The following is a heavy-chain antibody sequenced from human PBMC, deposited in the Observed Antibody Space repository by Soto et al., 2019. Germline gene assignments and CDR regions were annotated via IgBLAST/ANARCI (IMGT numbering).Heavy chain of an antibody. D-gene: IGHD3-3*01. CDR2: INPNSGGT. J-gene: IGHJ6*02. CDR3: AAFWSGYSYYYYGMAV. Sequence: GASVKVSCKASGYTFTGYYMHWVRQAPGQGLEWMGWINPNSGGTNYAQKFQGRVTMTRDTSISTAYMELSRLRSDDTAVYYCAAFWSGYSYYYYGMAVGAQGTRATVP. CDR1: GYTFTGYY. V-gene: IGHV1-2*02.